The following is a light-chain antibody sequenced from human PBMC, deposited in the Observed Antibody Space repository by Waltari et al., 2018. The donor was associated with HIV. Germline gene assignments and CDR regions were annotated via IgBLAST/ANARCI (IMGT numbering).Light chain of an antibody. CDR2: YDT. V-gene: IGLV3-21*04. CDR3: QVWDSASDHVL. CDR1: NIERQS. Sequence: SSRLTQPPSVSVAPGETATITCAALNIERQSVHCYQQKAGQAPVVVLSYDTDRPAGIPERFSGFNSGHSATLIISRVGAGDEADYYCQVWDSASDHVLFGGGTRLTVL. J-gene: IGLJ2*01.